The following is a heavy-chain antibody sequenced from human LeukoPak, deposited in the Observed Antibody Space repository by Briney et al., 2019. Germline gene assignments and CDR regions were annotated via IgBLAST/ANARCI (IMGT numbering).Heavy chain of an antibody. CDR3: ARGAAAGTLVPGDY. D-gene: IGHD6-19*01. CDR2: INPNSGDT. CDR1: GYTFTGYY. Sequence: GASAKLSCKASGYTFTGYYILWVRQAPGQGLEWMGWINPNSGDTNYAQKFQVRVTMTRDTSLTTAYMELSRLRSDDTALYYCARGAAAGTLVPGDYWGQGTVVTVYS. J-gene: IGHJ4*02. V-gene: IGHV1-2*02.